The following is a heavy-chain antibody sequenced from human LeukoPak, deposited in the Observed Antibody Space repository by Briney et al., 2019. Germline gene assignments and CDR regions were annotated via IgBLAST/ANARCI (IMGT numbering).Heavy chain of an antibody. V-gene: IGHV1-8*01. D-gene: IGHD2-15*01. J-gene: IGHJ6*02. CDR2: MNPNSCNT. Sequence: ASVKVSCKASGYTFTSYDINWVRQATGQGLEWMGWMNPNSCNTGYAQKFQGRVTMTRNTSISTAYMELSSLRSEDTAVYYCARGLPLSGPYYYGMDVWGQGTTVTVSS. CDR1: GYTFTSYD. CDR3: ARGLPLSGPYYYGMDV.